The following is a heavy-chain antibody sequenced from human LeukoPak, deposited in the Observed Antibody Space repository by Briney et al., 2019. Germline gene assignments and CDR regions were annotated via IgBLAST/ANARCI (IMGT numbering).Heavy chain of an antibody. CDR3: ARVASSSWYGNWFDP. CDR1: GYTFSTYP. J-gene: IGHJ5*02. CDR2: ISAYNGNT. D-gene: IGHD6-13*01. Sequence: ASVKVSCKASGYTFSTYPMNWARQAPGQGLEWMGWISAYNGNTNYAQKLQGRVTMTTDTSTSTAYMELRSLRSDDTAVYYCARVASSSWYGNWFDPWGQGTLVTVSS. V-gene: IGHV1-18*01.